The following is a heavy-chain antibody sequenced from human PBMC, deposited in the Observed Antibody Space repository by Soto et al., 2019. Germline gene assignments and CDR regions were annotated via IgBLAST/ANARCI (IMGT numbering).Heavy chain of an antibody. CDR1: DGTTSSSRDD. J-gene: IGHJ3*02. CDR2: IYYSGST. CDR3: GIPCYYDTTPYFRPADCFDI. D-gene: IGHD3-22*01. V-gene: IGHV4-39*01. Sequence: LLIPSIRWPFSDGTTSSSRDDLGWKRRNPGKGVDWIGSIYYSGSTYYSPSLKSRVTISVDTSKNQFSLRLTSVTAADTAVYYCGIPCYYDTTPYFRPADCFDIWGQGTMVTVSS.